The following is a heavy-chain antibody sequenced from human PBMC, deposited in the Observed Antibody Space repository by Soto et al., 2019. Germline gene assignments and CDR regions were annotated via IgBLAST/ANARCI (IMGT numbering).Heavy chain of an antibody. CDR3: ARDMLLPSKGYYGFYYYYGMDV. D-gene: IGHD2-15*01. V-gene: IGHV3-21*01. J-gene: IGHJ6*02. Sequence: GGSLRLSCAASGFTFSSYSMNWVRQAPGRGLEWVSSISSSSSYIYYADSVKGRFTISRDNAKNSLYLQMNSLRAEDTAVYYCARDMLLPSKGYYGFYYYYGMDVWGQGTTVTVSS. CDR1: GFTFSSYS. CDR2: ISSSSSYI.